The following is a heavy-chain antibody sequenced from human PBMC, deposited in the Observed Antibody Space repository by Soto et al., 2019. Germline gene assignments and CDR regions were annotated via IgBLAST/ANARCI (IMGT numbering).Heavy chain of an antibody. CDR3: ARIILVYGDYVDYYYYYMDV. Sequence: EVQLVESGGGLVQPGGSLRLSCAASGFTFSSYWMSWVRQAPGKGLEWVANIKQDGSEKYYVDSVKGRFTISRDNAKNSLYLQMNSLRAEDTAVYYCARIILVYGDYVDYYYYYMDVWGKGTTVTVSS. D-gene: IGHD4-17*01. J-gene: IGHJ6*03. V-gene: IGHV3-7*01. CDR2: IKQDGSEK. CDR1: GFTFSSYW.